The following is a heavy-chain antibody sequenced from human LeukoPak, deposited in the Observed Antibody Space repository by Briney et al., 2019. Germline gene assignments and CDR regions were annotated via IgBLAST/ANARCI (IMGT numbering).Heavy chain of an antibody. Sequence: PGGSLRLSCAASGFTFSSYAMSWVRQAPGKGLEGVGNIKQDGSERNCVDSVKGRFTISRDNAKKSLYLQMNSLRAEDTALYYCARDWGAYYLFFDYWGQGTLVTVST. J-gene: IGHJ4*02. V-gene: IGHV3-7*01. CDR1: GFTFSSYA. D-gene: IGHD3-22*01. CDR3: ARDWGAYYLFFDY. CDR2: IKQDGSER.